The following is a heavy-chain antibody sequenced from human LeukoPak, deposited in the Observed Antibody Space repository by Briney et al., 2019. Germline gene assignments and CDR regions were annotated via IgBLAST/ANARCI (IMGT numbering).Heavy chain of an antibody. Sequence: GESLKIPCKGSGYSFTSYWIGWVRQMPGKGLEWMGIIYPGDSDTRYSPSFQGQVTISADKSISTAYLQWSSLKASDTAIYYCARQGIPSSGWYRYGMDVWGQGTTVTVSS. CDR3: ARQGIPSSGWYRYGMDV. V-gene: IGHV5-51*01. D-gene: IGHD6-19*01. CDR1: GYSFTSYW. CDR2: IYPGDSDT. J-gene: IGHJ6*02.